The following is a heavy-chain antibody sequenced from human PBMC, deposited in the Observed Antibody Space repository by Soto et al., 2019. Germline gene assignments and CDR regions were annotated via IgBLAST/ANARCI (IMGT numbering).Heavy chain of an antibody. D-gene: IGHD4-17*01. V-gene: IGHV1-69*04. J-gene: IGHJ5*02. CDR2: IIPILGIA. CDR1: GGTFSSYT. Sequence: ASVKVSCKASGGTFSSYTISWVRQAPGQGLEWMGRIIPILGIANYAQKFQGRVTITADKSTSTAYMELSSLRSEDTAVYYCARDLGGLLNTVQRKFSNWFDPWGQGTLVTVSS. CDR3: ARDLGGLLNTVQRKFSNWFDP.